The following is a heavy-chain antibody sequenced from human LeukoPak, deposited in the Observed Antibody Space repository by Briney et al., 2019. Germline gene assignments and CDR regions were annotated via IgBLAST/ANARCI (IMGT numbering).Heavy chain of an antibody. J-gene: IGHJ4*02. V-gene: IGHV1-18*01. Sequence: ASVKVSCKASGYSFGDYGCSWVRQAPEQGLEWLGWISAYNGNRNYAQKVEGRVTMTTDTSTSTAYLELRGLRPDDTAVYYCARDDSGAKVDIDYWGQGTLLIVSS. CDR1: GYSFGDYG. D-gene: IGHD5-12*01. CDR3: ARDDSGAKVDIDY. CDR2: ISAYNGNR.